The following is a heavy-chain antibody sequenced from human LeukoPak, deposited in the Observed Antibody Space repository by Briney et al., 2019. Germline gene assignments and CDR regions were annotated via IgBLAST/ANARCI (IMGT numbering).Heavy chain of an antibody. CDR3: ARGVGATVKYYFDY. CDR1: GFTFSSHS. D-gene: IGHD1-26*01. Sequence: GGSLRLSCAASGFTFSSHSMNWVRQAPGKGLEWVSSISSSSSYVYYADSVKGRFTISRDNAKNSLYLQMNSLRAEDTAVYYCARGVGATVKYYFDYWGQGTLVTVSS. V-gene: IGHV3-21*01. CDR2: ISSSSSYV. J-gene: IGHJ4*02.